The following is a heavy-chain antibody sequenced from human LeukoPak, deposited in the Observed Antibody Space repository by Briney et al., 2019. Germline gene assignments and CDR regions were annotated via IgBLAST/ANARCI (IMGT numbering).Heavy chain of an antibody. J-gene: IGHJ4*02. V-gene: IGHV1-24*01. CDR2: FEPEDGET. D-gene: IGHD3-22*01. CDR1: GYTLTELS. CDR3: ATSTHYDSSGYYSPCDY. Sequence: ASVKVSCKVSGYTLTELSMHWVRQAPGKGLEWMGGFEPEDGETIYAQKFQGRVTMTEDTSTDTAYMELSSLRSEDTAVYYCATSTHYDSSGYYSPCDYWGQGTLVTVSS.